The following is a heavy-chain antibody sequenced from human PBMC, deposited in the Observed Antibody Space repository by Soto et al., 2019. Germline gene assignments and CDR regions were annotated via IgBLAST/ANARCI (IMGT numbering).Heavy chain of an antibody. J-gene: IGHJ4*02. CDR2: LSYEGSEE. D-gene: IGHD6-19*01. V-gene: IGHV3-30*03. CDR3: ALTRRSSLLEVAGPGFEY. Sequence: LRLSCATSGFNFGVFGMHWVRQAPGKGLEWLSVLSYEGSEEYYADSVRGRFTISRDNSKSTLFLQMDSLRVEDTGVYYCALTRRSSLLEVAGPGFEYWGQGTLVTVSS. CDR1: GFNFGVFG.